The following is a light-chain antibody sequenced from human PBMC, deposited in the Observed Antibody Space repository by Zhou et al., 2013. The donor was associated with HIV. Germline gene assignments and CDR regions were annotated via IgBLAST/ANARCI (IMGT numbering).Light chain of an antibody. CDR2: GAS. Sequence: LVLTQSPGTVSLSPGERATLSCRASQSITRSFLAWYQQKPSQAPRLLIYGASSRATGIPDRFSGSGSGTDFTLTITRLEPEDFAVYFCQQYGTSPWTFGQGTKVEIK. J-gene: IGKJ1*01. V-gene: IGKV3-20*01. CDR3: QQYGTSPWT. CDR1: QSITRSF.